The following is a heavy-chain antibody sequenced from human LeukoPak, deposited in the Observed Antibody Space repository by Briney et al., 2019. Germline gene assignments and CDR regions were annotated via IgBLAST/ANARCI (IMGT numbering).Heavy chain of an antibody. CDR2: IYYSGST. Sequence: SETLSLTCTVSGGSISSGDYYWSWIRQPPGKGLEWIGYIYYSGSTYYNPSLKSRVTISVDTSKNQFSLKLSSVTAADTAVYYCASIPSYYYDSSNAFDIWGQGTMVTVSS. V-gene: IGHV4-30-4*08. CDR3: ASIPSYYYDSSNAFDI. J-gene: IGHJ3*02. D-gene: IGHD3-22*01. CDR1: GGSISSGDYY.